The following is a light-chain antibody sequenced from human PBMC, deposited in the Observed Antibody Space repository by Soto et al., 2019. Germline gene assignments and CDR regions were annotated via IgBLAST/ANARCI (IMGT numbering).Light chain of an antibody. CDR3: QQYDNRLT. V-gene: IGKV1-33*01. Sequence: DIPLTQSPSSLSASVGDRVTITCQASLDIRDYLNWYQQKPGKAPKLLIYDASNLETGVPSRFSGSGSGTDFTFTISSLQPEDIATYYCQQYDNRLTFGGGTKVEIK. CDR2: DAS. J-gene: IGKJ4*01. CDR1: LDIRDY.